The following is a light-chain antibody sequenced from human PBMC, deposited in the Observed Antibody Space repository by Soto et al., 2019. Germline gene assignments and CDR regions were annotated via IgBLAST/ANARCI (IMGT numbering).Light chain of an antibody. V-gene: IGKV3-20*01. CDR1: QSVGSGY. CDR3: QQFFSAVLT. J-gene: IGKJ4*01. CDR2: GAS. Sequence: EIVLTQSPGTLSLSPGERATLSCRASQSVGSGYLAWYQQKPGQAPRLLIYGASNRATGIPDRFSGSGSGTLFTLTIDNLQREDLASYFCQQFFSAVLTFGGGTRVDI.